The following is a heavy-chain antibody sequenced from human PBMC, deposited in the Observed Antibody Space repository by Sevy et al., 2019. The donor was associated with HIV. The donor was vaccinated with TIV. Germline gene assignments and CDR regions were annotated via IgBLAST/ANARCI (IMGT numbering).Heavy chain of an antibody. CDR3: AKDGKYSSGWYDVSAFDI. D-gene: IGHD6-19*01. CDR1: GFTFSSYA. J-gene: IGHJ3*02. V-gene: IGHV3-23*01. Sequence: GGSLRLSCAASGFTFSSYAMGWVRQAPGKGLEWVSAISGSGGSTYYADSVKGRFNISRDNSNNTLYLQMNSLRAEDTAVYYCAKDGKYSSGWYDVSAFDIWGQGTMVTVSS. CDR2: ISGSGGST.